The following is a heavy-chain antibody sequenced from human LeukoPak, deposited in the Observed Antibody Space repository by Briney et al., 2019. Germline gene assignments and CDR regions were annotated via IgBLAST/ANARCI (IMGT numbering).Heavy chain of an antibody. CDR2: ISSSGSTI. J-gene: IGHJ4*02. Sequence: GGSLRLSCAASGFTFSSYEMNWVRQAPGKGLEWASYISSSGSTIYYADSVKGRFTISRDNAKNSLYLQMNSLRAEDTAVYYCAREGIAAVFDYWGQGTQVTVSS. V-gene: IGHV3-48*03. D-gene: IGHD6-13*01. CDR1: GFTFSSYE. CDR3: AREGIAAVFDY.